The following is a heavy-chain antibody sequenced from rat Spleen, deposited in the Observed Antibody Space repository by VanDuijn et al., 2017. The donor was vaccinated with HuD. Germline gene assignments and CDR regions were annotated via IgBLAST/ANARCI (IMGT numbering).Heavy chain of an antibody. D-gene: IGHD1-2*01. Sequence: QVQLKESGPGLVQPSQTLSLTCTVSGFSLSRHGVIWVRQPPGKGLEWMGVIWGNGNANYNSPLKSRLSISRDTSKSQVYLEMTSLQTEDTATYYCAGADISAIYTDGIWGQGVMVTVSS. CDR1: GFSLSRHG. CDR3: AGADISAIYTDGI. V-gene: IGHV2-13*01. CDR2: IWGNGNA. J-gene: IGHJ2*01.